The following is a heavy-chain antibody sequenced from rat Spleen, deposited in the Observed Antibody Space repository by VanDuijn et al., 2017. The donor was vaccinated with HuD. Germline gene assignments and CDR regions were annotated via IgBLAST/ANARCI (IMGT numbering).Heavy chain of an antibody. CDR1: GFTFSDYY. J-gene: IGHJ2*01. D-gene: IGHD1-9*01. CDR2: ISSDGRRN. CDR3: ARRHYGYTDYFDY. V-gene: IGHV5-29*01. Sequence: EVQLVESDGGLVQPGRSLKLSCAASGFTFSDYYMAWVRQAPTKGLEWVATISSDGRRNYYRDSVKGRFTISRDDAKSTLSLQMYSLRSEDTATYYCARRHYGYTDYFDYWGQGVMVTVSS.